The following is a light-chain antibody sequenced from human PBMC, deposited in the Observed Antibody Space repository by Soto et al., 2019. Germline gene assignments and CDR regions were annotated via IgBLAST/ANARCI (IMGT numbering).Light chain of an antibody. CDR1: QNIASW. J-gene: IGKJ5*01. Sequence: DLPMTQSPSTLSASVGDSVTITCRASQNIASWLAWYQQRPGKAPKLLIYGASTSESGVPLRFSGSGSGTEFTLTIRSLQPGDFAIYYCQQYNTYSATFGQGTRLEIK. CDR2: GAS. V-gene: IGKV1-5*01. CDR3: QQYNTYSAT.